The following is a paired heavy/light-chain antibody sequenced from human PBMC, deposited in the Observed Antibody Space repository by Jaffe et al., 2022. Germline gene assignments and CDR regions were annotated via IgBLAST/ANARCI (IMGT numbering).Heavy chain of an antibody. Sequence: QLQLQESGPGLVKPSETLSLTCTVSGASISSGTYYWSWIRQSPGKGLEWLGSIEYRGNTYYNPSLNSRFTLSVDTSKNQFSLKVKSVTAADTAVYYCVRQEQWNLDFPFDYWGQGTLVTVSS. CDR2: IEYRGNT. D-gene: IGHD1-1*01. CDR3: VRQEQWNLDFPFDY. J-gene: IGHJ4*02. CDR1: GASISSGTYY. V-gene: IGHV4-39*01.
Light chain of an antibody. Sequence: QSVLTQPPSVSGAPGQRVTISCTGNSSNIGTIYDVHWYQHLPGTAPKLLIYHNSNRPSGVPDRFSASKSGTSASLAISGLQAEDEADYYCQAYETSLSGEVVFGGGTKLTVL. CDR1: SSNIGTIYD. CDR3: QAYETSLSGEVV. V-gene: IGLV1-40*01. CDR2: HNS. J-gene: IGLJ2*01.